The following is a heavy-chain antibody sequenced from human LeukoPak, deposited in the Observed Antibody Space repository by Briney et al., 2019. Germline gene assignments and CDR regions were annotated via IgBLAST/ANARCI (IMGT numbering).Heavy chain of an antibody. Sequence: GGSLRLSCAASGFTFSSYWMSWVRQAPGKGLEWVANIRQDGSEKYYVDSVKGRFTISRDNAKNSLYLQMNSLRAEDTAVYYCARYDFWSGYLLDYWGQGTLVTVSS. CDR1: GFTFSSYW. J-gene: IGHJ4*02. CDR2: IRQDGSEK. V-gene: IGHV3-7*01. D-gene: IGHD3-3*01. CDR3: ARYDFWSGYLLDY.